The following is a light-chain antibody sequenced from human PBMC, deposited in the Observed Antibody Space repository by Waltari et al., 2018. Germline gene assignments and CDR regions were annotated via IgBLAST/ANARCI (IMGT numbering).Light chain of an antibody. J-gene: IGLJ3*02. V-gene: IGLV2-14*01. CDR1: SSYVGFYIH. Sequence: QSALTQPASVSGSPGQSVTISCTGSSSYVGFYIHVSWYQQHPGKVPKLMISKVTNRPSGVSHRFSGSRSGDTASLTISGLQAEDEADYYCTSYTRSSTWVFGGGTKLTVL. CDR2: KVT. CDR3: TSYTRSSTWV.